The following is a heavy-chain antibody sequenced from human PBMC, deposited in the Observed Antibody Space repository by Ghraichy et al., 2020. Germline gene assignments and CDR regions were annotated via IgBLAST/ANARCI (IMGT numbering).Heavy chain of an antibody. CDR1: GGSISSSSYY. CDR2: IYYSGST. Sequence: SETPSLTCTVSGGSISSSSYYWGWIRQPPGKGLEWIGSIYYSGSTYYNPSLKSRVTISVDTSKNQFSLKLSSVTAADTAVYYCARRATGTQPYLYYYYYGMDVWGQGTTVTVSS. CDR3: ARRATGTQPYLYYYYYGMDV. J-gene: IGHJ6*02. V-gene: IGHV4-39*01. D-gene: IGHD2/OR15-2a*01.